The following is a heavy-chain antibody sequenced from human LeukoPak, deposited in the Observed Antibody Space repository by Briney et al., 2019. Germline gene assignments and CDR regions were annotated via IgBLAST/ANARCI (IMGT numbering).Heavy chain of an antibody. CDR1: GGTFSSYA. CDR2: IIPILGIA. Sequence: SVKVSCKASGGTFSSYAISWVRQAPGQGLEWMGRIIPILGIANYAQKFLGRVTITADKSTSTAYMELSSLRSEDTAVYYCARASNYGDYGDYWGQGTLVTVSS. D-gene: IGHD4-17*01. V-gene: IGHV1-69*04. J-gene: IGHJ4*02. CDR3: ARASNYGDYGDY.